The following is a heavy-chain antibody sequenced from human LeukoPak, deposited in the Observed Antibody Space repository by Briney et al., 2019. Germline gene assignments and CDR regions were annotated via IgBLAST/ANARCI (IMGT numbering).Heavy chain of an antibody. CDR1: VGTFSSYA. Sequence: SVKVSCKPSVGTFSSYAISWVRQAPGQGLEWMGRIIPIFGIANSAQKSHGTVTITADKSTSTAYVELSSLRSEDTAVYDCARALFPSGSAFDIWGQGTMVTVSS. J-gene: IGHJ3*02. CDR2: IIPIFGIA. D-gene: IGHD1-26*01. V-gene: IGHV1-69*04. CDR3: ARALFPSGSAFDI.